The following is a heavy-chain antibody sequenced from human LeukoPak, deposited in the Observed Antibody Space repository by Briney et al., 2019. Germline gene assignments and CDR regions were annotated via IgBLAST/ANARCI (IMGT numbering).Heavy chain of an antibody. D-gene: IGHD1-26*01. V-gene: IGHV1-2*02. J-gene: IGHJ4*02. Sequence: ASVKVSCKASGYTFTSYAMNWVRQAPGQGPEWMGWINPASGGIEVAQKFQGRVTMTRDTSIGTAYMELTRLRSDDTAVYYCARDRELQYPGGYFDYWGQGTLVPVSS. CDR1: GYTFTSYA. CDR3: ARDRELQYPGGYFDY. CDR2: INPASGGI.